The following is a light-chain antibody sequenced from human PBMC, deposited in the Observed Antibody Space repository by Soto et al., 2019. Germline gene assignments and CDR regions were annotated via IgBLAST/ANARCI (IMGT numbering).Light chain of an antibody. J-gene: IGKJ1*01. CDR3: QQYDNLPWT. CDR1: KDIRNY. Sequence: DIQMTQSPSSLSASVGDRVTITCQASKDIRNYLNWYQQKPGKAPKLLIYDASNLETGVPSRFSGSGSGTDFTFTISSLQPEDIATYYCQQYDNLPWTFGQGTKVEIK. V-gene: IGKV1-33*01. CDR2: DAS.